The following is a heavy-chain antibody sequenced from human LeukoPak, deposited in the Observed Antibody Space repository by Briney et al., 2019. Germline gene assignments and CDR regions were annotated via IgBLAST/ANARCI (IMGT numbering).Heavy chain of an antibody. D-gene: IGHD3-16*02. Sequence: GGSLRLSCAASGFTFSTYGMHWVRQAPGKGLEWVAVIWYDGSNKYYADSVKGRFTISRDNSKNTLYLQMSSLRAEDTAVYYCARAQIRTFGGVIVMLDYWGQGTLVTVSS. CDR3: ARAQIRTFGGVIVMLDY. CDR2: IWYDGSNK. CDR1: GFTFSTYG. J-gene: IGHJ4*02. V-gene: IGHV3-33*01.